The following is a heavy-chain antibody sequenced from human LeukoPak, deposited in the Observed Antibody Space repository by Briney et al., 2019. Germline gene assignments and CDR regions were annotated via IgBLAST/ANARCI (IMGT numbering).Heavy chain of an antibody. Sequence: GGSLRLSCAASGFTFSSYEMNWVRQAPGKGLEWVSAISGSGGSTYYADSVKGRFTISRDNSKNTLYLQMNSLRAEDTAVYYCARTLGGAAMVSLFDYWGQGTLVTVSS. CDR1: GFTFSSYE. CDR2: ISGSGGST. CDR3: ARTLGGAAMVSLFDY. D-gene: IGHD5-18*01. J-gene: IGHJ4*02. V-gene: IGHV3-23*01.